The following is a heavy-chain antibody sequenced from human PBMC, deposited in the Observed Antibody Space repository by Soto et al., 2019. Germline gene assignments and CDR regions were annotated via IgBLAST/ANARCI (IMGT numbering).Heavy chain of an antibody. Sequence: SETLSLTCTVSGGSISSSSYYWGWIRQPPGKGLEWIGSIYYSGSTYYNPSLKSRVTISVDTSKNQFSLKLSSVTAADTAVYYCARRRNPIFGVVIGWGMDVWGQGTTVTVSS. J-gene: IGHJ6*02. D-gene: IGHD3-3*01. CDR2: IYYSGST. CDR1: GGSISSSSYY. V-gene: IGHV4-39*01. CDR3: ARRRNPIFGVVIGWGMDV.